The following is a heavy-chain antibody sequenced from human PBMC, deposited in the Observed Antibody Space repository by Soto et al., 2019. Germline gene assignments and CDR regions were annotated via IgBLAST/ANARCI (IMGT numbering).Heavy chain of an antibody. J-gene: IGHJ5*02. CDR1: GFTFSSYA. CDR3: ARASLNWFDP. V-gene: IGHV3-30-3*01. Sequence: QVQLVESGGGVVQPGRSLRLSCAASGFTFSSYAMHWVRQAPGKGLEWVAVISYDGSNKYYADSVKGRFTISRDNSKNPRDLQMNSLRAADTAVYYCARASLNWFDPWGQGTLVTVSS. CDR2: ISYDGSNK.